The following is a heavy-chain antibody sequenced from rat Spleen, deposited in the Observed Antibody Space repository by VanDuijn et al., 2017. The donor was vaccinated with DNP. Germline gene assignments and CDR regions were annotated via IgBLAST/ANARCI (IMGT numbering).Heavy chain of an antibody. V-gene: IGHV5-17*01. J-gene: IGHJ2*01. CDR2: IVYDGNPT. CDR1: GFIFSDYA. Sequence: EVQLVESGGGLVQSGNSLTLSCAASGFIFSDYALAWVRQSPKKGLEWVATIVYDGNPTYYRDSVMGRFTISRDNAKTTLFLQMDSLRSEDTATYYCARRYYGSYFDYWGQGVMVTVSS. D-gene: IGHD1-6*01. CDR3: ARRYYGSYFDY.